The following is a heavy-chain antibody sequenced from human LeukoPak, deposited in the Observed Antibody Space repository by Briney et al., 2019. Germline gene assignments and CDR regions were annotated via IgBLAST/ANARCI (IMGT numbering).Heavy chain of an antibody. V-gene: IGHV3-7*03. Sequence: GGSLRLSCAASGFTFNDYWMTWVRQAPGKGREWVAHIKQDGSEKYYVDSLKGRFTISRDNAKNSLFLQMNSLRAEDTAVYYCVRDCSSASLSSGCYYAMDVWGKGTTVTVSS. J-gene: IGHJ6*04. CDR2: IKQDGSEK. D-gene: IGHD2-2*01. CDR1: GFTFNDYW. CDR3: VRDCSSASLSSGCYYAMDV.